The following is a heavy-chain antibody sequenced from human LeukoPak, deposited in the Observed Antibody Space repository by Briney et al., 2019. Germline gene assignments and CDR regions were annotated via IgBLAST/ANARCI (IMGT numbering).Heavy chain of an antibody. D-gene: IGHD7-27*01. J-gene: IGHJ4*02. CDR3: ARSLLGSFDY. V-gene: IGHV3-7*01. CDR2: IKQDGSEI. Sequence: GGSLSLSCAASGFTFSSYWMSWVRQAPGKGLEWVANIKQDGSEIYYVDSVKGRFTISRDNAKNSLSLQMSSLRAEDTAVYYCARSLLGSFDYWGQGTLVTVSS. CDR1: GFTFSSYW.